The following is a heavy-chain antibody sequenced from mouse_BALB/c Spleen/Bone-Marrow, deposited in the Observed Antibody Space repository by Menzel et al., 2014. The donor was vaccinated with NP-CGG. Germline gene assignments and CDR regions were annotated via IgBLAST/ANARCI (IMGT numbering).Heavy chain of an antibody. D-gene: IGHD1-1*01. CDR2: INPDSSTI. CDR3: ARLVYTGSMGY. CDR1: GFDFSRYW. J-gene: IGHJ2*01. Sequence: DVMLVESGGGLVQPGGSLKLSCAASGFDFSRYWMSWVRQAPGKGLEWIGEINPDSSTINYTPSLKDKFIISRDNAKNTLYLQMRKVGAEGTDPYFCARLVYTGSMGYWGQDTPLTHSP. V-gene: IGHV4-1*02.